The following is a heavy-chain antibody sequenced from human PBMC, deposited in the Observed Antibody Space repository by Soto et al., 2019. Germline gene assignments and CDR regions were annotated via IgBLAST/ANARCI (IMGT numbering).Heavy chain of an antibody. J-gene: IGHJ4*02. CDR3: ARASRNYIWGSYRVFDS. D-gene: IGHD3-16*02. V-gene: IGHV4-34*01. CDR2: INHSGST. CDR1: GGSFSGYY. Sequence: SETLSLTCAVYGGSFSGYYWSWIRQPPGKGLEWIGEINHSGSTNYNPSLKSRVTISVDTSKNQFSLKLSSVTAADTAVYYCARASRNYIWGSYRVFDSWGQGTLVTVSS.